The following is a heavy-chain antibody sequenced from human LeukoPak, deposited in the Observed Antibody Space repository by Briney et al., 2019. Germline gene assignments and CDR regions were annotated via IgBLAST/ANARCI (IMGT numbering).Heavy chain of an antibody. Sequence: SETLSLTCAVYGGSFSGYYWSWIRQPPGKGLEWIGEINHSGSTNYNPSLKSRVTISVDTSKNQFSLKLSSVTAADTAVYYCARELGASRDCYPRGDDAFDIWGQGTMVTVSS. CDR1: GGSFSGYY. CDR2: INHSGST. V-gene: IGHV4-34*01. CDR3: ARELGASRDCYPRGDDAFDI. D-gene: IGHD5-24*01. J-gene: IGHJ3*02.